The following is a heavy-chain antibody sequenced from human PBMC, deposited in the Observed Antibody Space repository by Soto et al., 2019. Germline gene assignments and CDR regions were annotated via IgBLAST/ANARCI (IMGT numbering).Heavy chain of an antibody. Sequence: QVQLVQAGAEVKKPGSSVKVSCKASGGTFSSYAISWVRQAPGQGLEWMGGIIPIFGTANYAKKFQGRATKPADNPTRASYIGLVSLGAEDPGVFHWGSDRGGGFAYWGQGTLVTVSS. CDR3: GSDRGGGFAY. CDR1: GGTFSSYA. CDR2: IIPIFGTA. D-gene: IGHD3-10*01. V-gene: IGHV1-69*06. J-gene: IGHJ4*02.